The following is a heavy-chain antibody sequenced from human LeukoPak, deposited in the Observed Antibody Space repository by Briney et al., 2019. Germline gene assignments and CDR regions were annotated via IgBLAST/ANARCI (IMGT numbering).Heavy chain of an antibody. CDR2: ISYDGSNK. V-gene: IGHV3-30*04. Sequence: GGSLRLSCAASGFTFSSYATHWVRQAPGKGLEWVAVISYDGSNKYYADSVKGRFTISRDNSKNTLYLQMNSLRAEDTAVYYCARGYELFDYWGQGTLVTVSS. D-gene: IGHD5-12*01. CDR1: GFTFSSYA. CDR3: ARGYELFDY. J-gene: IGHJ4*02.